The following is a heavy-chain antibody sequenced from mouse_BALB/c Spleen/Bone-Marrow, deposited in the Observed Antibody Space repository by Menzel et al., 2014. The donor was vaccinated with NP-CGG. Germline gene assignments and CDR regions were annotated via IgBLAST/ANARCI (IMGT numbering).Heavy chain of an antibody. Sequence: EVKLQESGAELVKPGASVKLSCTASGFNIKDTYMHWVKQRPEQGLGWIGRIDPANGNTKYDPKFQGKATITAYTSSNTAYMQLSSLTSEGTAVYYCAMYYYGSSLFAYWGQGTLITVSA. CDR2: IDPANGNT. CDR3: AMYYYGSSLFAY. J-gene: IGHJ3*01. V-gene: IGHV14-3*02. CDR1: GFNIKDTY. D-gene: IGHD1-1*01.